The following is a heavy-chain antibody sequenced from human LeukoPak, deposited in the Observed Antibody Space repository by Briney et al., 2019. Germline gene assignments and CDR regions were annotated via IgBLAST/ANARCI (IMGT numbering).Heavy chain of an antibody. Sequence: SETLSLTCTVSGGSISSYYWSWIRQPPGKGLEWIGYIYYSGSTNYNPSLKSRVTISVDTSKNQFSLKLSSVTAPDTAVYYCARLVHEDYYFDYWGQGTLVTVSS. J-gene: IGHJ4*02. CDR2: IYYSGST. CDR1: GGSISSYY. CDR3: ARLVHEDYYFDY. V-gene: IGHV4-59*01. D-gene: IGHD3-16*01.